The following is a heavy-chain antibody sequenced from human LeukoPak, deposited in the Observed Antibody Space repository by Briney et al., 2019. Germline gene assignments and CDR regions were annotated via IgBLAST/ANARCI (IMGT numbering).Heavy chain of an antibody. CDR3: ARGNLLLRYFDWFED. J-gene: IGHJ4*02. Sequence: SETLSLTCTVSGGSISSSSYYWGWIRQPPGKGLEWIGSIYYSGSTYYNPSLKSRVTISVDTSKNQFSLKLSSVTAADTAVYYCARGNLLLRYFDWFEDWGQGTLVTVSS. D-gene: IGHD3-9*01. V-gene: IGHV4-39*07. CDR1: GGSISSSSYY. CDR2: IYYSGST.